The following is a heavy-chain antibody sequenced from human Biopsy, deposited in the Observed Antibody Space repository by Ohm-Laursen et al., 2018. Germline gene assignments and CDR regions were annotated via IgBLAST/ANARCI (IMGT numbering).Heavy chain of an antibody. CDR3: ARDGEAKYCKHGVCPSDF. CDR2: ISASGNHI. D-gene: IGHD2-8*01. CDR1: GFTFSGFS. Sequence: SLGLSCSASGFTFSGFSMIWVRQAPGKGLEWVSSISASGNHIYYTDSVKGRFTVSRDNGKNSVYLQMNSLRVEDTAVYYCARDGEAKYCKHGVCPSDFWGQGTLVTVSS. V-gene: IGHV3-21*01. J-gene: IGHJ4*02.